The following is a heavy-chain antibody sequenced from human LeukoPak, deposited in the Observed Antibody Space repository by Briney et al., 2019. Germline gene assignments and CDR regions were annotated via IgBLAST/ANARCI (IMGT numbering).Heavy chain of an antibody. D-gene: IGHD2-8*01. V-gene: IGHV4-34*01. CDR2: INHSGST. J-gene: IGHJ4*02. CDR3: ARRKNIVLMVYATEFDY. Sequence: PSETLSLTCAVYGGSFSGYYWSWIRQPPGKGLEWIGGINHSGSTNYNPSLKSRVTISVDTSKNQFSLKLSSVTAADTAVYYCARRKNIVLMVYATEFDYWGQGTLVTVSS. CDR1: GGSFSGYY.